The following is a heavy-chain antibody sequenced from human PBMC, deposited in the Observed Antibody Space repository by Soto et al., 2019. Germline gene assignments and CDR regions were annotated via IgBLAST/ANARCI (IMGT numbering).Heavy chain of an antibody. CDR1: GGSFSGYY. Sequence: QVQLQQWGAGLLKPSETLSLTCAVYGGSFSGYYWSWIRQPPGKGLEWIGEINHSGSTNYNPSLKSRVTISVDTSKNQFSLKLSSVTAADTAVYYCARQTYCSGGSCFPDYWGQGTLVTVSS. J-gene: IGHJ4*02. CDR3: ARQTYCSGGSCFPDY. CDR2: INHSGST. D-gene: IGHD2-15*01. V-gene: IGHV4-34*01.